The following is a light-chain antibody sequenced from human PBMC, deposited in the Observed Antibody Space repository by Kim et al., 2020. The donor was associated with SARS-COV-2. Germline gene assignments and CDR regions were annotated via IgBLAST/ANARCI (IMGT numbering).Light chain of an antibody. V-gene: IGKV3-20*01. CDR3: QQYGGSPLYS. J-gene: IGKJ2*03. CDR2: ATS. CDR1: QNVDSAS. Sequence: SQRQRATLSCRASQNVDSASLAWYQQKPGQAPSLLIYATSTRATGIPDRFSGSGSGTDFTLTINRLETEDFAVYYCQQYGGSPLYSFGQGTKLEI.